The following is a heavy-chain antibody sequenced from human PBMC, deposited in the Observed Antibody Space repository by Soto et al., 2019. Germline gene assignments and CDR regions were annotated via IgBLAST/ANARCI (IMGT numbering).Heavy chain of an antibody. J-gene: IGHJ4*02. CDR3: AKTIAARRYFDY. Sequence: EVQLLESGGGLVQPGGSLRLSCAASGLTFSSYAMSWVRQAPGKGLEWVSAISGSGGSTYYADSVKGRFTISRDNSKNTLYLQMNSLRAEDTAVYYCAKTIAARRYFDYWGQGTLVTVSS. D-gene: IGHD6-6*01. CDR1: GLTFSSYA. CDR2: ISGSGGST. V-gene: IGHV3-23*01.